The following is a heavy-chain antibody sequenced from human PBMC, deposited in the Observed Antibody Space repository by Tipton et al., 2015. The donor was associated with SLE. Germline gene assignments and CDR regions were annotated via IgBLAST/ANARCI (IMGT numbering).Heavy chain of an antibody. D-gene: IGHD5-18*01. J-gene: IGHJ6*03. CDR3: VGGYSYGSRYYYYYMDV. Sequence: SLRLSCAASEFTFSTSSMNWVRQAPGKGLEWVSSISSSSSYIYYADSLKGRFTVSRDNAKNSLYLQINSLRAEDTAVYYCVGGYSYGSRYYYYYMDVWGKGTTVTVSS. CDR1: EFTFSTSS. CDR2: ISSSSSYI. V-gene: IGHV3-21*06.